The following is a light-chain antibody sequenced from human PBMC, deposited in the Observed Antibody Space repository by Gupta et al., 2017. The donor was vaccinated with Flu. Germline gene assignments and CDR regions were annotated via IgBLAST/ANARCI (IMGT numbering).Light chain of an antibody. V-gene: IGKV3-20*01. CDR3: QKNFTCT. Sequence: SPGNLSLSTGDRATRCCRASQSVTSSNLDWDQQKPAQAPRILISGTDNRGTAISVRFSGSGTETDFTLTSRRPEDEDFDDYDHQKNFTCTFGQGTQVDIK. CDR2: GTD. CDR1: QSVTSSN. J-gene: IGKJ1*01.